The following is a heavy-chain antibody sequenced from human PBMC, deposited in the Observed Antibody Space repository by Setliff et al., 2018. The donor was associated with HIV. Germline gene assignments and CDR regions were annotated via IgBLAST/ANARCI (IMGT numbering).Heavy chain of an antibody. CDR3: ARGQGCGGGCHYAFEM. CDR2: IYHSGNT. V-gene: IGHV4-38-2*02. Sequence: PSETLSLTCTVSGDSISRDFYWGWIRQPPGKGLEWIGSIYHSGNTYYMPSLQSRVTISVDMSKNLFSLILNPVTAADTAVYYCARGQGCGGGCHYAFEMCRKGTMVTVSS. D-gene: IGHD2-21*02. J-gene: IGHJ3*02. CDR1: GDSISRDFY.